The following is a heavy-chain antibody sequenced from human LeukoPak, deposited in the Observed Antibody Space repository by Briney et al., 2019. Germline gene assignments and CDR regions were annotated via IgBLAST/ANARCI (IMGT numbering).Heavy chain of an antibody. J-gene: IGHJ4*02. CDR1: GYTFTSYG. CDR3: ARDSVPYYYDISGFDY. CDR2: ISAYNGNT. D-gene: IGHD3-22*01. Sequence: ASVKVSCKASGYTFTSYGISWVRQAPGQGLEWMGWISAYNGNTNYAQKLQGRVTMTTDTSTSTAYMELRSLRSDDTAVYYCARDSVPYYYDISGFDYWGRGTRVTFSS. V-gene: IGHV1-18*01.